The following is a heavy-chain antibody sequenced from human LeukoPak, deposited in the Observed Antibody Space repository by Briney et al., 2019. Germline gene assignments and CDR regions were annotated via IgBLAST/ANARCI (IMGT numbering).Heavy chain of an antibody. D-gene: IGHD3-3*01. CDR1: GFTFSRYW. CDR3: ARDRENNNFWSGYSG. Sequence: GGSLRLSCAASGFTFSRYWMSWVRQAPGKGVEWVANIKQDGSEKYYVDSVKDRLTISRDNAKNSLYLQMNNLRAEDTAVYYCARDRENNNFWSGYSGWGQGTLVTVSS. V-gene: IGHV3-7*01. CDR2: IKQDGSEK. J-gene: IGHJ4*02.